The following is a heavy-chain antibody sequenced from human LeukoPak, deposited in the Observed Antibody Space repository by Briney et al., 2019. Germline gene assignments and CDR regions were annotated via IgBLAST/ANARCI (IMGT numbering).Heavy chain of an antibody. Sequence: GGSLRLSCAASGFTFSSYSMNWVRQAPGKGLEWVSYISSSSSTIYYADSVKGRFTISRDNAKNSLYLQMNSLRAEDTAVYYCARGPNSGSYLFDYWGQGTLVTVSS. CDR1: GFTFSSYS. CDR3: ARGPNSGSYLFDY. CDR2: ISSSSSTI. J-gene: IGHJ4*02. V-gene: IGHV3-48*01. D-gene: IGHD1-26*01.